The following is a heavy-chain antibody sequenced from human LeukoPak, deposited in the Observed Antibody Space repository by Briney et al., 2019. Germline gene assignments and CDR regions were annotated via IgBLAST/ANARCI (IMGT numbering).Heavy chain of an antibody. J-gene: IGHJ3*02. CDR1: GYTFTIYY. CDR3: ARDRDYYDSSGYYRDAFDI. Sequence: ASVNVSCKASGYTFTIYYMHWVRQAPGQGLEWMGIINPSGGSTSYAQKFQGRVTMTRDTSTSTVYMELSSLRSEDTAVYYCARDRDYYDSSGYYRDAFDIWGQGTMVTVSS. D-gene: IGHD3-22*01. CDR2: INPSGGST. V-gene: IGHV1-46*01.